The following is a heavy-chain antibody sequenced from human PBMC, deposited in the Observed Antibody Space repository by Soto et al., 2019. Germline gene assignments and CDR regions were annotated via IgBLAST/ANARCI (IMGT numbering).Heavy chain of an antibody. CDR2: ITASGGGT. J-gene: IGHJ5*02. V-gene: IGHV3-23*01. CDR1: GFTFSNYA. CDR3: AKAGRLVINCFAP. Sequence: EVQVLESGGGLVQPGGSLRLSCTASGFTFSNYAMSWVRQAPGKGLEWVSAITASGGGTYYADSVKGRLTISRDNSKNSLFLQMNTRRAEYMTVHDCAKAGRLVINCFAPWGQGTRVTVP. D-gene: IGHD2-21*01.